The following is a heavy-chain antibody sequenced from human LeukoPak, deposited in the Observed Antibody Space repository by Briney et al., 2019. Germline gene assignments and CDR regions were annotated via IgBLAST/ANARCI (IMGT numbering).Heavy chain of an antibody. CDR2: INHSGST. V-gene: IGHV4-34*01. D-gene: IGHD2-15*01. CDR3: ARGKEDIVVVVAATRTTREFDL. Sequence: SETLSLTCAVYGGSFSGYYWSWIRQPPGKGLEWIGEINHSGSTNYNPSLRSRVTISVDTSKNQFSLKLSSVTAADTAVYYCARGKEDIVVVVAATRTTREFDLWGQGTLVTVSS. J-gene: IGHJ5*02. CDR1: GGSFSGYY.